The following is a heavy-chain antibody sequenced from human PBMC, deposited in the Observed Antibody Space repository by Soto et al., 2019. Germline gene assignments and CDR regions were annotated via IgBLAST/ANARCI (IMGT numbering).Heavy chain of an antibody. V-gene: IGHV4-34*01. Sequence: SETLSLTCAVYGGSFSGYYWSWIRQPPGKGLEWIGEINHSGSTNYNPSLKSRVTISVDTSKNQFSLRLSSVTAADTAVYYCARGRGYGGNSFRGYDYWGQGTLVTVSS. J-gene: IGHJ4*02. CDR1: GGSFSGYY. D-gene: IGHD4-17*01. CDR3: ARGRGYGGNSFRGYDY. CDR2: INHSGST.